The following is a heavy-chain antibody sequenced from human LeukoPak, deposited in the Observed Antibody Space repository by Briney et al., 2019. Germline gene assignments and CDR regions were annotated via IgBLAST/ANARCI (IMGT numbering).Heavy chain of an antibody. J-gene: IGHJ6*03. CDR3: AKVPTILEWLPMGGTNYYYYYMDV. CDR1: GFTFSSYG. D-gene: IGHD3-3*01. V-gene: IGHV3-30*18. Sequence: GGSLRLSCAASGFTFSSYGMHWVRQAPGKGLEWVAVISYDGSNKYYADSVKGRFTISRDNSKNTLHLQMNSLRAEDTAVYYCAKVPTILEWLPMGGTNYYYYYMDVWGKGTTVTVSS. CDR2: ISYDGSNK.